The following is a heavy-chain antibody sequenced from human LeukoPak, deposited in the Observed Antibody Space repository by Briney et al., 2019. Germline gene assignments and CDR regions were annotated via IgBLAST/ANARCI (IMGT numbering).Heavy chain of an antibody. CDR3: ASPYSSSWYYAFDI. Sequence: GGSLKLSCAASGFTFSSYGMHWVRQAPGKGLEWVSSISSSSSYIYYADSVKGRFTISRDNAKNSLYLQMNSLRAEDTAVYYCASPYSSSWYYAFDIWGQGTMVTVSS. V-gene: IGHV3-21*04. J-gene: IGHJ3*02. CDR1: GFTFSSYG. CDR2: ISSSSSYI. D-gene: IGHD6-13*01.